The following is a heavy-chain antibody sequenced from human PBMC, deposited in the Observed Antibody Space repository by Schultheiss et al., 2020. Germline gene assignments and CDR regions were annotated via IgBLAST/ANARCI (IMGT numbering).Heavy chain of an antibody. CDR3: ARETNGDYYGDLDY. V-gene: IGHV1-2*02. D-gene: IGHD4-17*01. CDR1: GYTFTGYY. Sequence: ASVKVSCKASGYTFTGYYMHWVRQAPGQGLEWMGWISAYNGNTNYAQKFQGRVTMTRDTSISTAYMELSSLRSDDTAVYYCARETNGDYYGDLDYWGQGTLVTVAS. CDR2: ISAYNGNT. J-gene: IGHJ4*02.